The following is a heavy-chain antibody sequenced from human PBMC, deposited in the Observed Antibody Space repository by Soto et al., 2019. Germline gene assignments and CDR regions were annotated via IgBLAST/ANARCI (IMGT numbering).Heavy chain of an antibody. Sequence: QVQLVQSGAEVKKPGASVKVSCKASGYTFTSYGISWVRQAPGQGREWMGWISAYNGNTNSAQKLQGRVTMTTDTSTSTAYMELRSLRSDDTAVYYCARVPLDGDYVGGFDPWGQGTLVTVSS. D-gene: IGHD4-17*01. CDR2: ISAYNGNT. CDR1: GYTFTSYG. CDR3: ARVPLDGDYVGGFDP. V-gene: IGHV1-18*01. J-gene: IGHJ5*02.